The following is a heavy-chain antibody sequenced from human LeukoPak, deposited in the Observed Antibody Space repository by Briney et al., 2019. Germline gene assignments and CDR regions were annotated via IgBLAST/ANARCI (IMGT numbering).Heavy chain of an antibody. CDR1: GGSINSYY. V-gene: IGHV4-59*08. Sequence: PSETLSLTCTVSGGSINSYYWSWIRQPPGKGLEWIGYIHFSGSTNYNPSLKSRVTMSVGTSKNQFSLKLSSVTAADTAVYYCARRSSSEYYFDYWGQGTLVTVSS. J-gene: IGHJ4*02. CDR2: IHFSGST. CDR3: ARRSSSEYYFDY. D-gene: IGHD6-6*01.